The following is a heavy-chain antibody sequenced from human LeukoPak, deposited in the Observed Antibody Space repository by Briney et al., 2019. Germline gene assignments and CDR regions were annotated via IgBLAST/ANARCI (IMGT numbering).Heavy chain of an antibody. D-gene: IGHD3-10*01. CDR3: AKSYYYNSGSWGIFDY. Sequence: GGSLRLSCAASGFTFSSYAMSWVRQAPGKGLEWVSAITASGGSTYYADSVNGRFTISRDDSKNTLYLQMNSLRAEDTAVYYCAKSYYYNSGSWGIFDYWGQGTLVTVSS. CDR1: GFTFSSYA. V-gene: IGHV3-23*01. J-gene: IGHJ4*02. CDR2: ITASGGST.